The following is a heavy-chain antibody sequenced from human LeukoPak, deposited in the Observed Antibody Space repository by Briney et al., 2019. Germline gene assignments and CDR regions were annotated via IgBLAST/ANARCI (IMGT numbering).Heavy chain of an antibody. CDR3: AKTARYCSSTSCYSIDY. D-gene: IGHD2-2*01. V-gene: IGHV3-23*01. Sequence: GGSLRLSCAASGFTFSSYAMSWVRQAPGKGLEWVSAISGSGGSTYYADSVKGRFTISRDNSKNTLYLQMNSLRAEDTAVYYCAKTARYCSSTSCYSIDYWGQGTLVTVSS. CDR1: GFTFSSYA. CDR2: ISGSGGST. J-gene: IGHJ4*02.